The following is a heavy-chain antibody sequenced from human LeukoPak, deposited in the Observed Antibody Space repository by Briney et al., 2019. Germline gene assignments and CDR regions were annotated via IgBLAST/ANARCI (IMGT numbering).Heavy chain of an antibody. CDR3: ASHLLSLQQLVLGDASDI. V-gene: IGHV1-2*02. CDR1: GGTFSSYT. J-gene: IGHJ3*02. Sequence: GASVKVSCKASGGTFSSYTISWVRQAPGQGLEWMGWINPNSGGTKYAQKFQGRVTMTRDTSISTAYMELTSLRSDDTAVYYCASHLLSLQQLVLGDASDIWGPGTMVTVSS. CDR2: INPNSGGT. D-gene: IGHD1-1*01.